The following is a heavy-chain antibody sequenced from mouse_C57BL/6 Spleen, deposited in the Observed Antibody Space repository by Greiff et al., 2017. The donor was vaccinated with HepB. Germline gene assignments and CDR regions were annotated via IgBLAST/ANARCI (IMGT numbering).Heavy chain of an antibody. CDR2: INPNNGGT. Sequence: EVQLQQSGPELVKPGASVKISCKASGYTFTDYYMNWVKQSHGKSLEWIGDINPNNGGTSYNQKFKGKATLTVDKSSSKAYMELRSLTSEDSAVYYCARRGYYAAMDYWGQGTSVTVSS. CDR1: GYTFTDYY. V-gene: IGHV1-26*01. J-gene: IGHJ4*01. CDR3: ARRGYYAAMDY. D-gene: IGHD2-3*01.